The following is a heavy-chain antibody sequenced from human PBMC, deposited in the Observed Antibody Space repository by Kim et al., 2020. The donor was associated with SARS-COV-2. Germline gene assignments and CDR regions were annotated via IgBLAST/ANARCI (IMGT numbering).Heavy chain of an antibody. J-gene: IGHJ4*02. Sequence: GGSLRLSCAASGFTFSSYAMHWVRQAPGKGLEWVAVIWYDGSNKYYADSVKGRFTISRDNSKNTLYLQMNSLRAEDTAVYYCAKGTIQLWTIDYWGQGTL. V-gene: IGHV3-33*06. D-gene: IGHD5-18*01. CDR3: AKGTIQLWTIDY. CDR2: IWYDGSNK. CDR1: GFTFSSYA.